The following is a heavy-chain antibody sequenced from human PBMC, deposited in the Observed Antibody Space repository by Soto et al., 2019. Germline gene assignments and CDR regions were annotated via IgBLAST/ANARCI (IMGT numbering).Heavy chain of an antibody. CDR2: ISSGSSYI. V-gene: IGHV3-21*01. Sequence: GGSLRLSCAASGFTFSSYSMNWVRQAPGKGLEWVSSISSGSSYIYYAGSVKGRFTISRGNAKNSLYLQMNSLRAEDTAVYYCARGVYYFDYWGQGTLVTVSS. CDR3: ARGVYYFDY. J-gene: IGHJ4*02. CDR1: GFTFSSYS.